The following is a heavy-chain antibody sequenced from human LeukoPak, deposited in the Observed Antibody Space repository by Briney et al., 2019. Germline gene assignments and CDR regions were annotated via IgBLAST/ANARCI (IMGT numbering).Heavy chain of an antibody. CDR3: ARASAVAGMVDY. V-gene: IGHV4-59*01. CDR1: DGSINSYY. D-gene: IGHD6-19*01. Sequence: SETLSLTCSVSDGSINSYYWNWIRRPPGKGLEWIGYIYYSGSTNCNPSLKSRVTISVDTSKNQFSLNLSSVTAADTAVYYCARASAVAGMVDYRGQGTLVTVSS. CDR2: IYYSGST. J-gene: IGHJ4*02.